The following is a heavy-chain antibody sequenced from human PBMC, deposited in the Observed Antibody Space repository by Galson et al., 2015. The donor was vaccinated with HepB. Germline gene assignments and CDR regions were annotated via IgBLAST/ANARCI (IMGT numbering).Heavy chain of an antibody. V-gene: IGHV3-30*18. J-gene: IGHJ6*02. CDR3: AKDYYGASSGAAYYYYGMDV. Sequence: SLRLSCAASGFTFSSYGMHWVRQAPGKGLEWVAVISYDGSNKYYADSVKGRFTISRDNSKNTLYLQMNSLRAEDTAVYYCAKDYYGASSGAAYYYYGMDVWGQGTTVTVSS. CDR2: ISYDGSNK. CDR1: GFTFSSYG. D-gene: IGHD4-17*01.